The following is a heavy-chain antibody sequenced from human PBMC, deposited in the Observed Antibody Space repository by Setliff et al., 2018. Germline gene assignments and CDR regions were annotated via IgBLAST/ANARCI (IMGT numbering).Heavy chain of an antibody. D-gene: IGHD3-22*01. Sequence: ASVKVSCKASGYTLTKYYMHWVRQAPGQGLEWMGIINPSGGLTRYAQKFQGRVTMTRDTSTSTVYMEVSSLRYEDTAVYYCAREGPSMVTAPGRSGYVDWGQGTLVTVSS. V-gene: IGHV1-46*03. CDR3: AREGPSMVTAPGRSGYVD. CDR1: GYTLTKYY. CDR2: INPSGGLT. J-gene: IGHJ4*02.